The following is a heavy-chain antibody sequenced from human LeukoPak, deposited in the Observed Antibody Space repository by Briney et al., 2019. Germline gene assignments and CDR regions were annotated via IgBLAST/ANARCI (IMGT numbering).Heavy chain of an antibody. Sequence: PSGTLSLPCPVSGGSINSYYWSWVRPPPGKGPGWIGYIYYSGSTNYNPSLKSRVTISVDTSKNQFSLKLSSVTAADTAVYYCARARGITIFGVVIISGMDVWGQGTTVTVSS. V-gene: IGHV4-59*01. CDR1: GGSINSYY. J-gene: IGHJ6*02. CDR2: IYYSGST. CDR3: ARARGITIFGVVIISGMDV. D-gene: IGHD3-3*01.